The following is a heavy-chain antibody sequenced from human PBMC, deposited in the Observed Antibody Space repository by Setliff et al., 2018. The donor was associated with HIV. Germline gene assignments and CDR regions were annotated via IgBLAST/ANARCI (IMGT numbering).Heavy chain of an antibody. CDR1: GGSISSGDYY. CDR3: ARHDSGGYYSLDY. V-gene: IGHV4-30-4*08. J-gene: IGHJ4*02. CDR2: INHSGRT. D-gene: IGHD3-22*01. Sequence: PSETLSLTCTVSGGSISSGDYYWSWIRQSPGKGLEWIGEINHSGRTKYSPSLRSRVSISVDTSKNQFSLKLSSVTAADTAVYYCARHDSGGYYSLDYWGQGTLVTVSS.